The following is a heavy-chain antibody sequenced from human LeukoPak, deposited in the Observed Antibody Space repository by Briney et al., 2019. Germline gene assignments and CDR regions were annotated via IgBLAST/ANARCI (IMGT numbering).Heavy chain of an antibody. CDR3: ARTGYSSVWDEFDY. CDR2: ISNTGTT. V-gene: IGHV4-39*01. CDR1: GGSISSSSYY. D-gene: IGHD6-19*01. Sequence: SETLSLTCTVAGGSISSSSYYWGWLRQPPGKGLEWIGSISNTGTTYYNPSLKSRATISVDTSKNQFSLRLSSVTAADTAVYYCARTGYSSVWDEFDYWGQGTLVTVSS. J-gene: IGHJ4*02.